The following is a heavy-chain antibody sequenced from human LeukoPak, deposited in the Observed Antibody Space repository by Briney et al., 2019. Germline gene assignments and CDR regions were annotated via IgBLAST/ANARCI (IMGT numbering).Heavy chain of an antibody. D-gene: IGHD3-3*01. CDR2: INQSGST. CDR3: ARRNRITIFGVVTSGGFDP. J-gene: IGHJ5*02. Sequence: SETLSLTCAVYGGSFSGYYWSWIRQPPGKGLEWIGEINQSGSTNYNPSLKSRVTISVDTSKNQFSLKLSSVTAADTAVYYCARRNRITIFGVVTSGGFDPWGQGTLVTVSS. CDR1: GGSFSGYY. V-gene: IGHV4-34*01.